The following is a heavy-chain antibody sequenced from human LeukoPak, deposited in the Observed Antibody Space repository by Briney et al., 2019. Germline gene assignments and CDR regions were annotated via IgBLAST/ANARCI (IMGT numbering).Heavy chain of an antibody. CDR2: TNEAGGDK. J-gene: IGHJ4*02. D-gene: IGHD6-13*01. CDR3: AVATTGRGAFGS. Sequence: GGSLRLSCAASGFTFSDFWMSWVRQAPGKGLECVASTNEAGGDKLYVDSVKGRFTISRDNSKNSLSLQMNSLTAEDTAIYYCAVATTGRGAFGSWGQGTLVTVSS. V-gene: IGHV3-7*01. CDR1: GFTFSDFW.